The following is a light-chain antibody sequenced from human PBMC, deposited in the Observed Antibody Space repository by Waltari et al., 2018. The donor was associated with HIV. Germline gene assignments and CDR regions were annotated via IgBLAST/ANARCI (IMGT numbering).Light chain of an antibody. CDR2: WAS. CDR3: QQYYSRPPT. CDR1: QSVLYSSNNKNY. V-gene: IGKV4-1*01. Sequence: DIVMTQSPESRAVSLGERATINCKSSQSVLYSSNNKNYLSWYQQKPGQGPKLLIYWASTRESGVPDRFSGSGSGTDFTLTISDLQAEDVAVYYCQQYYSRPPTFGGGTKVEIK. J-gene: IGKJ4*01.